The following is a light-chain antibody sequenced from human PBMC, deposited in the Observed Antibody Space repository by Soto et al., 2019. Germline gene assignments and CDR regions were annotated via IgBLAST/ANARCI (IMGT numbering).Light chain of an antibody. Sequence: EIVMPQSPATLSVSPGERATLSCRASQSVGSNLAWYQQRPGQAPRRLIHGASTRATGVPATFSGNGSGTDFALTITSLQSEDIAVYYCQQYYKWPPWTFGQGTKVEIK. CDR2: GAS. V-gene: IGKV3-15*01. CDR1: QSVGSN. J-gene: IGKJ1*01. CDR3: QQYYKWPPWT.